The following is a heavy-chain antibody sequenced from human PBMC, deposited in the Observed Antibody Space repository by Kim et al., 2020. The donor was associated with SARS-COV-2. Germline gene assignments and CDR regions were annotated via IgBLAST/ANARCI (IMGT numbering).Heavy chain of an antibody. J-gene: IGHJ4*02. Sequence: GGSLRLSCAASGFTVSSNYMSWVRQAPGKGLEWVSVIYSGGSTYYADSVKGRFTISRDNSKNTLYLQMNSLRAEDTAVYYCARDSDSSSWFEGDYWGQGTLVTVSS. CDR1: GFTVSSNY. V-gene: IGHV3-53*01. CDR2: IYSGGST. D-gene: IGHD6-13*01. CDR3: ARDSDSSSWFEGDY.